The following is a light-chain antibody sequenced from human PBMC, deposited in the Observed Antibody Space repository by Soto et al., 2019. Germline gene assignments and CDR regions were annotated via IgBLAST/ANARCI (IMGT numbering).Light chain of an antibody. J-gene: IGKJ2*01. Sequence: EIVLTQSPGTLSLSPGERATLSSRASQSVSSSYLAWYQQKPGQAPRLIIYGASDRATGIPDRFSGSGSGTDFTLTISRLEPEDFTVYYCQQYGSSPYTFGQGTKLEIK. V-gene: IGKV3-20*01. CDR1: QSVSSSY. CDR3: QQYGSSPYT. CDR2: GAS.